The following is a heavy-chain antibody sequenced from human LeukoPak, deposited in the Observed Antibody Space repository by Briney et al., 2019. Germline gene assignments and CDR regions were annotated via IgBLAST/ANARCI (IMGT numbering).Heavy chain of an antibody. J-gene: IGHJ5*02. D-gene: IGHD2-2*01. CDR2: IRYDGSNK. CDR3: AKDHLKRSSTSCGWFDP. CDR1: GFTFSSYG. Sequence: PGGSLRLSCAASGFTFSSYGMHWVRQAPGKGLERVAFIRYDGSNKYYADSVKGRFTISRDNSKNTLYLQMNSLRAEDTAVYYCAKDHLKRSSTSCGWFDPWGQGTLVTVSS. V-gene: IGHV3-30*02.